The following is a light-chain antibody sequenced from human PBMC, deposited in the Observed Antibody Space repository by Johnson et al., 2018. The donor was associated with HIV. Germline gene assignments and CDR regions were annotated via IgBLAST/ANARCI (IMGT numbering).Light chain of an antibody. CDR3: GTWDSSLSRYV. CDR2: ENN. CDR1: SSNIGNNY. Sequence: QSVLTQPPSVSAAPGQKVTISCSGSSSNIGNNYVSWYQQLPGTAPKLLIYENNKRPSGIPDRFSGSKSGTSATLGITGLQTGDEADYYCGTWDSSLSRYVFDTGTKVTVI. J-gene: IGLJ1*01. V-gene: IGLV1-51*02.